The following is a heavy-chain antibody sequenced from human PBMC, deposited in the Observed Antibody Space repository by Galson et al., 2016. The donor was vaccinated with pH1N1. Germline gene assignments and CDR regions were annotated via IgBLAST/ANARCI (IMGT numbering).Heavy chain of an antibody. J-gene: IGHJ5*02. V-gene: IGHV3-74*01. CDR1: GFTFSDYW. CDR3: ARPRATALACGFDP. Sequence: SLRLSCAASGFTFSDYWMHWVRQAPGKGLVWVSHINIDGSTTVYADSVKGRFTISRDNARNTLFLQMNSLRAEDTGVYYCARPRATALACGFDPWGQGTLVTVSS. D-gene: IGHD2-21*02. CDR2: INIDGSTT.